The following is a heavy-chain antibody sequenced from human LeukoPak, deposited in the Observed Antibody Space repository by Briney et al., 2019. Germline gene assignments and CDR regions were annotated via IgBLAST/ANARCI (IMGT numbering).Heavy chain of an antibody. CDR3: ARVAAGVIPDY. V-gene: IGHV3-48*03. CDR2: ISSSGSTI. D-gene: IGHD3-10*01. Sequence: SGGSLRLSCAASGFTFSSYEMNWVRQAPGKGLEWVSYISSSGSTIYYADSVKGRFTISRDNAKNSLYLQMNSLRAEDTAVYYCARVAAGVIPDYWGQGTLVTVSS. J-gene: IGHJ4*02. CDR1: GFTFSSYE.